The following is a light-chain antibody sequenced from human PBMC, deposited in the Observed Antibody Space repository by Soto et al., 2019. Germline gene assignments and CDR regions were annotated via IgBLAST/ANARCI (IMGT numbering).Light chain of an antibody. CDR1: QSVSSY. V-gene: IGKV3-11*01. CDR3: QQRSKWPPVPLT. CDR2: DAS. J-gene: IGKJ4*01. Sequence: EIVLTQSPATLSLSPGERATLSCRASQSVSSYLAWYQQKPGQAPRLLIYDASNRATGIPARFSGSGSGTDFTLTISSLEPEDFAVYYCQQRSKWPPVPLTFGGGTKVDIK.